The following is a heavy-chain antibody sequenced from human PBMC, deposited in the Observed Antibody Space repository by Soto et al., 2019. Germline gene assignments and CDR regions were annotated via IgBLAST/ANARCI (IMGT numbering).Heavy chain of an antibody. V-gene: IGHV4-38-2*02. J-gene: IGHJ4*02. CDR2: IYHSGST. Sequence: SETLSLTCTVSGYSISSGYYWGWIRPPPGKGLEWIGSIYHSGSTYYNPSLKSRVTISVDTSKNQFSLKPSSVTAADTAVYYCARDRGGDGYNFDYWGQGTLVTVSS. CDR1: GYSISSGYY. D-gene: IGHD5-12*01. CDR3: ARDRGGDGYNFDY.